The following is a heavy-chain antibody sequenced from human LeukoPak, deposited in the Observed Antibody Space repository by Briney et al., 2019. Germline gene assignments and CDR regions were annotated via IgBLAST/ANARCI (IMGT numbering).Heavy chain of an antibody. J-gene: IGHJ2*01. CDR1: GFTFSSYA. CDR2: ISGSGGSI. CDR3: AKGARSSGWSAKAGYFDL. V-gene: IGHV3-23*01. Sequence: GGSLRLSCAASGFTFSSYAMSWVRQAPGKGLEWVSAISGSGGSIYYADSVKGRFTISRDNSKNTLYLRMNSLRAEDTAVYYCAKGARSSGWSAKAGYFDLWGRGTLVTVSS. D-gene: IGHD6-19*01.